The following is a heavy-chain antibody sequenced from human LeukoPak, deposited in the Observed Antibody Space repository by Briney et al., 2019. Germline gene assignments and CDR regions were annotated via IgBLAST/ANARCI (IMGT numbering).Heavy chain of an antibody. CDR2: IKQDGSEK. J-gene: IGHJ6*03. V-gene: IGHV3-7*01. D-gene: IGHD4-11*01. CDR3: ARDRVTTSSWPRVEYYYMDV. Sequence: GGSLRLSCAASGFLFSSFEVNWVRQAPGKGLEWVANIKQDGSEKYYVDSVKGRFTISRGNARNSLYLQTNSLRAEDTAVYYCARDRVTTSSWPRVEYYYMDVWGKGTTVTISS. CDR1: GFLFSSFE.